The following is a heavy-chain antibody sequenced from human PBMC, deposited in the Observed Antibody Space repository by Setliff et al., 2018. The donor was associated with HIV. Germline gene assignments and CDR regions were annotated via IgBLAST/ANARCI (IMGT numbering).Heavy chain of an antibody. Sequence: ASVKVSCKASGYTFTGYYMHWVRQAPGQGLEWMGWINPNSGGTNYAQKLQGRVTMTTDTSTSTAYLELSSLRSDDTAVYYCARDSGVSSGWKNWFDSWGQGTLVTVSS. CDR3: ARDSGVSSGWKNWFDS. V-gene: IGHV1-2*02. D-gene: IGHD6-19*01. J-gene: IGHJ5*01. CDR2: INPNSGGT. CDR1: GYTFTGYY.